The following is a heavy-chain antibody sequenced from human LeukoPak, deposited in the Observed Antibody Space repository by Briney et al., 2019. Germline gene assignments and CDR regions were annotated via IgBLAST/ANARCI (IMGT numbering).Heavy chain of an antibody. CDR2: IYYSGST. D-gene: IGHD4-23*01. CDR3: ARGGGATVVTPEYFDL. V-gene: IGHV4-30-4*01. Sequence: SQTLSLTCTVSGGSISSGDYYWNWIRQPPGKGLEWIGYIYYSGSTYYNPSLKSRVTISVDTSKNQFSLKLSSVTAADTAVYYCARGGGATVVTPEYFDLWGRGTLVTVSS. CDR1: GGSISSGDYY. J-gene: IGHJ2*01.